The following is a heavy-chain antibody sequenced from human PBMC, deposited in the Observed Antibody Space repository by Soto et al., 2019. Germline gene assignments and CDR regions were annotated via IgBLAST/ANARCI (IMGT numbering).Heavy chain of an antibody. CDR2: IYQSGTT. CDR1: GGSVRSGSYY. CDR3: ARDSSGRHDY. D-gene: IGHD3-22*01. J-gene: IGHJ4*02. Sequence: SETLSLTCSVSGGSVRSGSYYWTWIRQPPGKGLEWIGYIYQSGTTNYNASLKSRVTISIETSKNQFFLKLNSVTAADTAVYYCARDSSGRHDYWGQGTLVTVSS. V-gene: IGHV4-61*01.